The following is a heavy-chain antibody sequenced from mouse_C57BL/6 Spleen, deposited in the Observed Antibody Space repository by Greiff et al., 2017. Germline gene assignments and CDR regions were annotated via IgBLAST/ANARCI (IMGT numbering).Heavy chain of an antibody. V-gene: IGHV1-15*01. Sequence: QVQLQQSGAELVRPGASVTLSCKASGYTFTDYEMHWVKQTPVHGLEWIGAIDPETGGTAYNQKFKGKAILTADKSSSTAYMELRSLTSEDSAVYYCTKIYYGNHGYAMDYWGQGTSVTGSS. CDR2: IDPETGGT. CDR1: GYTFTDYE. CDR3: TKIYYGNHGYAMDY. J-gene: IGHJ4*01. D-gene: IGHD2-1*01.